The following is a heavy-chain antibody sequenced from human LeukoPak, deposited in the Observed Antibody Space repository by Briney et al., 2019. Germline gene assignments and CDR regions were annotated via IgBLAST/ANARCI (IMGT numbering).Heavy chain of an antibody. V-gene: IGHV3-48*03. CDR3: ARDPNWNDGWNWFDP. J-gene: IGHJ5*02. CDR2: INSSGSTR. CDR1: GFTFSSYE. Sequence: PGGSLRLSCAASGFTFSSYEMNWVRQAPGKGLEWVSYINSSGSTRYYADSVKGRYTISRDNAKKSLYLQMNSLRAEDTAVYYCARDPNWNDGWNWFDPWGQGTLVTVSS. D-gene: IGHD1-1*01.